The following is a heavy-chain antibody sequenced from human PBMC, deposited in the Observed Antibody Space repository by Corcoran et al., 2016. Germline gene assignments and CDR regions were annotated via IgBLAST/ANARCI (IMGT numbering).Heavy chain of an antibody. V-gene: IGHV3-15*07. CDR1: GLTFSNAG. J-gene: IGHJ3*02. Sequence: EVQLVESGGGLVKPGGSLRLSCAASGLTFSNAGMNWVRQAPGKGLEWVGRIKSKTDGGTTDYAAPVKGRFTISREDSKNTLYLQMNSLKTEDTAVYYCTTEWELECKGYAFDIWGQGTMVTVSS. CDR3: TTEWELECKGYAFDI. CDR2: IKSKTDGGTT. D-gene: IGHD1-26*01.